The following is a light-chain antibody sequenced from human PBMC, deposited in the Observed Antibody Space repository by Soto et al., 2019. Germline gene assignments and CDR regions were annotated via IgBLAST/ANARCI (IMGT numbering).Light chain of an antibody. CDR3: LQSYRTPLT. CDR1: QSVDNY. CDR2: GAS. J-gene: IGKJ4*01. Sequence: DIQMTQSPSSLSASVGDTVTLTCRASQSVDNYLSWYQQKPGKAPNLLIFGASTLQSGVPSRFSGSGSGTDFTLTISSLQPEDFATYYCLQSYRTPLTFGGGTKVDIK. V-gene: IGKV1-39*01.